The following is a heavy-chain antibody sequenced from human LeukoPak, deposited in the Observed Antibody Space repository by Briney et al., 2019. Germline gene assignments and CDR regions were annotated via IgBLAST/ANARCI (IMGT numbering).Heavy chain of an antibody. V-gene: IGHV3-21*04. D-gene: IGHD3-10*01. CDR2: ISSTSTYI. CDR1: GFTFGSYS. Sequence: GGSLRLSCAASGFTFGSYSKNWVRQAPGKGLVWVSSISSTSTYIYYADSLKGRFTISRDNAKNSLYLQMNSLRAEDTAVYYCARGDYGSGTYLWGSWGQGILVTVSP. CDR3: ARGDYGSGTYLWGS. J-gene: IGHJ5*02.